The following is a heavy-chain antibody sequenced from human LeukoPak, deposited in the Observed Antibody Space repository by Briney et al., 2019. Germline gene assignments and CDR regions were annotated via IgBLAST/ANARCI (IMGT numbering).Heavy chain of an antibody. CDR3: ARDLPQITIFGVVISYYFDY. CDR2: ISAYNGNT. CDR1: GYTFSSYG. D-gene: IGHD3-3*01. Sequence: ASVKVSCKAPGYTFSSYGISWVRQAPGQGLEWMGWISAYNGNTNYAQKLQGRVTMTTDTSTNTAYMELRSLRSDDTAVYYCARDLPQITIFGVVISYYFDYWGQGTLVTVSS. V-gene: IGHV1-18*01. J-gene: IGHJ4*02.